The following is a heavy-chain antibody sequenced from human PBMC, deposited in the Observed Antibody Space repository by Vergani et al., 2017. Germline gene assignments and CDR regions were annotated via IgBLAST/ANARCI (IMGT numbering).Heavy chain of an antibody. CDR1: GFTFSDYD. Sequence: QVQLVESGGGLVKPGGSLRLSCAASGFTFSDYDMSWIRQAPGKGLEWVSYISSSGSTIYYADSVKGRFTISRDNAKNSLYLQMNSLRAEDTAVYYCARGYCSSTSCYNYYYYGMDVWGQGTTVTVSS. J-gene: IGHJ6*02. CDR3: ARGYCSSTSCYNYYYYGMDV. D-gene: IGHD2-2*02. CDR2: ISSSGSTI. V-gene: IGHV3-11*04.